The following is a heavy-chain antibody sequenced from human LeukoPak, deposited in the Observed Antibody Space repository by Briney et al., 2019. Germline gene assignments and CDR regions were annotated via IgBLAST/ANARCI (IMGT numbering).Heavy chain of an antibody. CDR2: ISAYNGNT. Sequence: ASVKVSCKASGYTFTSYGISWVRQAPGQGLEWVGWISAYNGNTNYAQKLQGRVPMTTDTSTSTAYMELRSLRSDDTAVYYCATTFDWLLFRAFDIWGQGTMVTVSS. CDR1: GYTFTSYG. CDR3: ATTFDWLLFRAFDI. J-gene: IGHJ3*02. D-gene: IGHD3-9*01. V-gene: IGHV1-18*01.